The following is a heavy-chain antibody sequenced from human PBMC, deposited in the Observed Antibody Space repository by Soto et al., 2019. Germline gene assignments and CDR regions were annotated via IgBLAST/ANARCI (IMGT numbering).Heavy chain of an antibody. CDR3: ARETDYDILTGPSRGGDDYYYYGMDV. CDR2: IWYDGSNK. Sequence: QVQLVESGGGVVQPGRSLRLSCAASGFTFSSYGMHWVRQAPGKGLEWVAVIWYDGSNKYYADSVKGRFTISRENSKKALYLQRNSLRPEDTPVYYCARETDYDILTGPSRGGDDYYYYGMDVWGQGTTVTVSS. D-gene: IGHD3-9*01. V-gene: IGHV3-33*01. CDR1: GFTFSSYG. J-gene: IGHJ6*02.